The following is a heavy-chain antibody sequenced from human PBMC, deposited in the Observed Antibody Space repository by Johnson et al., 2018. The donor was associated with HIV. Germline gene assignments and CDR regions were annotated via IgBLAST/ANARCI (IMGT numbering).Heavy chain of an antibody. Sequence: QVQLVESGGGLVKPGGSLRVSCAASGFTFSSYGMHWVRQAPGKGLEWLAVISFDGSNQYYADSVKGRFTISRDNSKNTLYRQMNSLRAEDTAVYYCARDLPSTMIVVVIQPRDAFDIWGQGTMVTVSS. CDR3: ARDLPSTMIVVVIQPRDAFDI. CDR2: ISFDGSNQ. CDR1: GFTFSSYG. J-gene: IGHJ3*02. D-gene: IGHD3-22*01. V-gene: IGHV3-30*03.